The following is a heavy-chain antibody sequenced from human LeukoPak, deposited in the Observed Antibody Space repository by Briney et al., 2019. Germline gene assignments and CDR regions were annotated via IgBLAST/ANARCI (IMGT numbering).Heavy chain of an antibody. V-gene: IGHV1-18*01. CDR3: ARSAVIVVVPAAMGPPYNWFDP. CDR1: GYTFTSYG. CDR2: ISAYNGNT. J-gene: IGHJ5*02. D-gene: IGHD2-2*01. Sequence: GASVKVSCKASGYTFTSYGISWVRQAPGQGLEWMGWISAYNGNTNYAQKLQGRVTMTTDTSTSTAYMELRSLRSEDTAVYYCARSAVIVVVPAAMGPPYNWFDPWGQGTLVTVSS.